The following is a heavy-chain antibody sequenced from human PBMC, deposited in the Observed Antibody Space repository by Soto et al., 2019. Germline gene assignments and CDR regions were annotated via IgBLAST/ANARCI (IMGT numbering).Heavy chain of an antibody. J-gene: IGHJ4*02. Sequence: QAQLVQSGAEGKKPGASVRVSCKTSGYPFTDYFIHWARQAPGQGLEWMGIISLYHHSTSYAQKFQGRLTVTADSSTTRVYMDLSSLTSEDSAVYWCARGLYSCGGDCPYYMDYWGQGTLVTVSS. V-gene: IGHV1-46*01. CDR2: ISLYHHST. CDR1: GYPFTDYF. D-gene: IGHD2-21*02. CDR3: ARGLYSCGGDCPYYMDY.